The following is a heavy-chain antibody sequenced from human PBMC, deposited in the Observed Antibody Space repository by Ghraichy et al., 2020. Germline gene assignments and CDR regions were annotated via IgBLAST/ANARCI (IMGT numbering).Heavy chain of an antibody. D-gene: IGHD6-19*01. CDR2: VSSSSRTI. CDR1: GLAFNMYG. V-gene: IGHV3-48*01. J-gene: IGHJ4*02. Sequence: GGSLRLSCVASGLAFNMYGMNWVRQTPGKGLEWVAYVSSSSRTIRYADIVQGRFTISRDNAKNSVFLQMNSLRVDDTGVYYCAGDHYQLKEGWLVHAFWGQGTLVTVSS. CDR3: AGDHYQLKEGWLVHAF.